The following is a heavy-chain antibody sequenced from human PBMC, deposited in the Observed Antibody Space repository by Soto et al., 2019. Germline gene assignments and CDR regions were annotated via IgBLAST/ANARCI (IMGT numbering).Heavy chain of an antibody. CDR1: GFSLSTSGVG. CDR3: AHRLSDHYYGSGSYSSGPFDY. V-gene: IGHV2-5*01. Sequence: QITLKESGPTLVKPTQTLTLTCTFSGFSLSTSGVGVGWIRQPPGKALEWLALIYWNDDKRYSPSLKSRLTITNDTSKNQVVLTMTNMDPVDTATYYCAHRLSDHYYGSGSYSSGPFDYWGQGTLVTVSS. J-gene: IGHJ4*02. CDR2: IYWNDDK. D-gene: IGHD3-10*01.